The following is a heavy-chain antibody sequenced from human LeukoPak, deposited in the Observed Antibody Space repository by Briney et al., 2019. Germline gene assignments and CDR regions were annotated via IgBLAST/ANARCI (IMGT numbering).Heavy chain of an antibody. D-gene: IGHD1-26*01. Sequence: GSLRLSCAASGFTFSSYAMTWIRQAPGKGLEWVSSISGSGGSTYYADSVKGRFTISRDNSRNMLFLQMNSLRADDTAVYYCAKDLVVGALDYWGQGTLVTVSS. CDR2: ISGSGGST. V-gene: IGHV3-23*01. CDR3: AKDLVVGALDY. CDR1: GFTFSSYA. J-gene: IGHJ4*02.